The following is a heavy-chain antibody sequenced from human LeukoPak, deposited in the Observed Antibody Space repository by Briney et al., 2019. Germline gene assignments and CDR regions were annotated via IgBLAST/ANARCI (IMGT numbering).Heavy chain of an antibody. CDR1: GYTFTDYY. CDR3: ATSLYGGNLLNY. Sequence: GASVKVSCKASGYTFTDYYIHWVRQAPGQGLEWMGWINTKSGSTNYAQKFQGRATMTRDTSISTTYMDLSRLRSDDTAVYYCATSLYGGNLLNYWGQGTLVTVSS. V-gene: IGHV1-2*02. CDR2: INTKSGST. D-gene: IGHD4/OR15-4a*01. J-gene: IGHJ4*02.